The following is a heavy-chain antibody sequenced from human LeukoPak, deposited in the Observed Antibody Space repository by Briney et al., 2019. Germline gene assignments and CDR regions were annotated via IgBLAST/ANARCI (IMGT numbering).Heavy chain of an antibody. CDR2: NYWNDDR. D-gene: IGHD3-10*01. CDR3: AHKGRGSGSYNM. Sequence: SGPTLVKPTQTLTLTCTFSGFSLSTTGVGVGWIRQSPGKALEWLAVNYWNDDRSYSPSLKSRLTITKDTSKNQVVLIMTNMDPVDTATYYCAHKGRGSGSYNMWGQGTLVTVSS. V-gene: IGHV2-5*01. CDR1: GFSLSTTGVG. J-gene: IGHJ4*02.